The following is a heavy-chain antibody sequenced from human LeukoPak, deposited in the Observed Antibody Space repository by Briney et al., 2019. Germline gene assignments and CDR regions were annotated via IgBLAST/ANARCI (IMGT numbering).Heavy chain of an antibody. Sequence: SCKASGGTFSSYAMSWVRQAPGKGLEWVSAISGSGGSTYYADSVKGRFTISRDNSNNTLYLQMNSLRAEDTAVYYCAKAGIAVAGTHYYYYMDVWGKGTTVTVSS. CDR2: ISGSGGST. V-gene: IGHV3-23*01. J-gene: IGHJ6*03. CDR3: AKAGIAVAGTHYYYYMDV. CDR1: GGTFSSYA. D-gene: IGHD6-19*01.